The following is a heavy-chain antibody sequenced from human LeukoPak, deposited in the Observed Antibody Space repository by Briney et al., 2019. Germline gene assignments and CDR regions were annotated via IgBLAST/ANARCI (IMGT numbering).Heavy chain of an antibody. J-gene: IGHJ4*02. V-gene: IGHV4-39*01. CDR3: ARYVVYGSGKFYFDY. D-gene: IGHD3-10*01. Sequence: SETLPLTCTVSGGSISSSNYYWSWIRQPPGKELEWIASINYGGTTYYNPSLKSRVTISVDTSKNQFSLRLSSVTAADTAVYLCARYVVYGSGKFYFDYWGQGSLVSVST. CDR1: GGSISSSNYY. CDR2: INYGGTT.